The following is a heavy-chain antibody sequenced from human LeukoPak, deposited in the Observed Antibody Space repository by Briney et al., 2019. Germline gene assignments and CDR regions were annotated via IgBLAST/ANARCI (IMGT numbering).Heavy chain of an antibody. CDR2: ISGSGGST. CDR3: AKVVGATQYFDY. Sequence: GGTLRLSCAASGFTFSSYGMSWVRQAPGKGLEWVSAISGSGGSTYYADSVKGRFTISRDNSKNTLYLQMNSLRAEDTAVYYCAKVVGATQYFDYWGQGTLVTVSS. J-gene: IGHJ4*02. D-gene: IGHD1-26*01. CDR1: GFTFSSYG. V-gene: IGHV3-23*01.